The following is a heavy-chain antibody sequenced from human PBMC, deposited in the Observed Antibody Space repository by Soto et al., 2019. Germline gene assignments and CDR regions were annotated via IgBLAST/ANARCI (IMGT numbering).Heavy chain of an antibody. V-gene: IGHV3-23*01. D-gene: IGHD1-26*01. CDR1: GFTFSSQA. CDR3: AKDGTMKHS. CDR2: ITGGGDNR. J-gene: IGHJ4*02. Sequence: GGSLRLSCEASGFTFSSQAMSWVRQAPGKGLEWVSFITGGGDNRFYADSVKGRFTISRDISKNTLYLQMNSLRAEDTAVYYCAKDGTMKHSWGQGTLVTVSS.